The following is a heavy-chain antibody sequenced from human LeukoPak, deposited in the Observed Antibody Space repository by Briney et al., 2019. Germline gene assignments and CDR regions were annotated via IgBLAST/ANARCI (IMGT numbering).Heavy chain of an antibody. J-gene: IGHJ6*02. CDR2: IYSGGST. Sequence: GGSLRLSCAASGFTVSSNYMSWVRQAPGKGLEWVSVIYSGGSTYYADSVKGRFTISRDNSKNTLYLQMNSQRAEDTAVYYCASWPYGDYYHGMDVWGQGTTVTVSS. CDR1: GFTVSSNY. D-gene: IGHD4-17*01. CDR3: ASWPYGDYYHGMDV. V-gene: IGHV3-66*01.